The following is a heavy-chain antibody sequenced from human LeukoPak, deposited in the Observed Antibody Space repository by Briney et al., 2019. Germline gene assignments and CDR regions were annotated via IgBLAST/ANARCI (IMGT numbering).Heavy chain of an antibody. CDR2: INPHSGGT. CDR3: ARGPPPGISPLYSFDY. V-gene: IGHV1-2*02. Sequence: ASVKVSSKASGYPFTSYYIYWVRQAPGQGLEWMGWINPHSGGTNYAQKFQGRVTMTRDTSISTFSMELSRLRSDDTAVYYCARGPPPGISPLYSFDYWGQGTLVTVSS. CDR1: GYPFTSYY. J-gene: IGHJ4*02.